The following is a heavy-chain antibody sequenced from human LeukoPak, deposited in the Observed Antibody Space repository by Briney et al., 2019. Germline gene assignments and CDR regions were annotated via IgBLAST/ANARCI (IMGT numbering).Heavy chain of an antibody. CDR1: GGSISSYY. CDR3: ARGEEQWLEWYFDL. J-gene: IGHJ2*01. D-gene: IGHD6-19*01. CDR2: INHSGST. V-gene: IGHV4-34*01. Sequence: SETLSLTCTVSGGSISSYYWIWIRQPPGKGLEWIGEINHSGSTNYNPSLKSRVTISVDTSKNQFSLKLSSVTAADTAVYHCARGEEQWLEWYFDLWGRGTLVTVSS.